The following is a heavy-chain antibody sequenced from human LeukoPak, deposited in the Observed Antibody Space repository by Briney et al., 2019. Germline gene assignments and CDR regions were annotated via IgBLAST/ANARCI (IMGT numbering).Heavy chain of an antibody. V-gene: IGHV4-30-2*01. Sequence: PSQTLSLTCAVSGGSISSGGYSWSWIRQPPGKGLEWIGYIYHSGSTYYNSSLESRVTISVDRSKNQFSLKLSSVTAADTAVYYCARNSVASKDAFDIWGQGTMVTVSS. CDR2: IYHSGST. D-gene: IGHD5/OR15-5a*01. CDR1: GGSISSGGYS. J-gene: IGHJ3*02. CDR3: ARNSVASKDAFDI.